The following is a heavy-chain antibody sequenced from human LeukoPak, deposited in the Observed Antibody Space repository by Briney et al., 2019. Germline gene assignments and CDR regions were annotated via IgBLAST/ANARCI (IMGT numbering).Heavy chain of an antibody. J-gene: IGHJ4*02. CDR1: GFSFSSYA. D-gene: IGHD1-26*01. CDR3: AKYAGRGLDY. Sequence: PGGSLRLSCAASGFSFSSYAMSWVRQAPGKGLEWVSAIIGSGVTTYSADSVKGRFTISRDNSKNTLYLQMNSLSDEDTAVYYCAKYAGRGLDYWGQGTLVTVSS. V-gene: IGHV3-23*01. CDR2: IIGSGVTT.